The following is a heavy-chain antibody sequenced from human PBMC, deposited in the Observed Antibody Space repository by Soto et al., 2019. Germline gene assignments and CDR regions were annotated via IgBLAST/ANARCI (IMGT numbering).Heavy chain of an antibody. Sequence: ASVKVSCKASGYTFTGYYMHWVRQAPGQGLEWMGWINPNSGGTNYAQKFQGRVTMTRDTSISTAYMELSRPRSDDTAVYYCARGQIFGVVIYNWFDPWGQGTLVTVSS. J-gene: IGHJ5*02. CDR2: INPNSGGT. V-gene: IGHV1-2*02. CDR3: ARGQIFGVVIYNWFDP. D-gene: IGHD3-3*01. CDR1: GYTFTGYY.